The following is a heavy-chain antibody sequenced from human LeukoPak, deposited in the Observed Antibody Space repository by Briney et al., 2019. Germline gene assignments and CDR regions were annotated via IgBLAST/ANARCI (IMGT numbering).Heavy chain of an antibody. Sequence: GSLRHSCAASGFSFSTSDMHWVRQSTGKGLEWVSAIGTVGDTYYAASVRGRFTISREDDKSSLYLQMNNLRVGDTAVYYCARVLPGSGSYDYWGQGTLVSVSS. V-gene: IGHV3-13*04. J-gene: IGHJ4*02. CDR3: ARVLPGSGSYDY. CDR2: IGTVGDT. CDR1: GFSFSTSD. D-gene: IGHD3-10*01.